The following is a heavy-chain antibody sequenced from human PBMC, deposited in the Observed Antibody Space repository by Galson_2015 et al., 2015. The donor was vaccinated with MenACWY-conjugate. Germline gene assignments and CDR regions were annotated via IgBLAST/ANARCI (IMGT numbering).Heavy chain of an antibody. D-gene: IGHD6-19*01. CDR3: AKEEYSSGWYLGGGVYNWFDP. V-gene: IGHV3-23*01. CDR1: GFTFSSYA. CDR2: ISGSGGST. Sequence: SLRLSCAASGFTFSSYAMSWVRQAPGKGLEWVSAISGSGGSTYYADSVKGRFTISRDNSKNTLYLQMNSLRAEDTAVYYCAKEEYSSGWYLGGGVYNWFDPWGQGTLVTVSS. J-gene: IGHJ5*02.